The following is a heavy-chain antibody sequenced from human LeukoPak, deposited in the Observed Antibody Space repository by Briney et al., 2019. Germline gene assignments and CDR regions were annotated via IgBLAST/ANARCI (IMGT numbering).Heavy chain of an antibody. V-gene: IGHV4-39*01. J-gene: IGHJ4*02. Sequence: PSETLSLTCTVSGGSISSSSYYWGWIRQPPGKGLEWIGSIYYSGSTYYNPSLKSRVTISVDTSKNQFSLKLSSVTAADTAVYYCARGLGLLPIWGQGTLVTVSS. CDR2: IYYSGST. CDR3: ARGLGLLPI. D-gene: IGHD3-22*01. CDR1: GGSISSSSYY.